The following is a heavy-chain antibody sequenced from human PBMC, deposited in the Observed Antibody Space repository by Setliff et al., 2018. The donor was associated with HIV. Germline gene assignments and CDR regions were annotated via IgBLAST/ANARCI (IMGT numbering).Heavy chain of an antibody. J-gene: IGHJ3*02. CDR2: ISAYNGNT. Sequence: ASVKVSCKASGYTFTSYGISWVRQAPGQGLEWMGWISAYNGNTNYAQKLQGRVTISVDTSKNQVSLKLISLSAADTAVYSCARLGRGTYYYDSSGYLYAFDIWGQGTMVTVSS. CDR1: GYTFTSYG. CDR3: ARLGRGTYYYDSSGYLYAFDI. V-gene: IGHV1-18*01. D-gene: IGHD3-22*01.